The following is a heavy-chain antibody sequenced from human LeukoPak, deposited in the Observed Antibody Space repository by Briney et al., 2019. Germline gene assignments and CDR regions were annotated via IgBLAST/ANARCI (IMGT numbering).Heavy chain of an antibody. J-gene: IGHJ4*02. CDR2: AYYSGST. CDR3: AISYGGYVLDS. D-gene: IGHD5-12*01. Sequence: SETLSLTCSVSGASVSNHYCTWIRQHPGKRLEWIGYAYYSGSTKYNASLKSRGTISVDTSKNQFSLRLNSVTAADTAVYYCAISYGGYVLDSWGQGTLVIVSS. CDR1: GASVSNHY. V-gene: IGHV4-59*02.